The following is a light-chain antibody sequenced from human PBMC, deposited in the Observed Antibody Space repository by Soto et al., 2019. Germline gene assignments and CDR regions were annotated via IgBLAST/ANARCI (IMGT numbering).Light chain of an antibody. CDR2: DSS. CDR1: QSVRNW. J-gene: IGKJ1*01. Sequence: DIQMTQSPSTLFASVGDRVTITCRASQSVRNWVAWYQQKPGRAPQLLIYDSSTLEPGVPSRFRGSGSGTEFTLTINGLQPDDFATYYCQQYDEYSPQTFGQGTKVEIK. V-gene: IGKV1-5*01. CDR3: QQYDEYSPQT.